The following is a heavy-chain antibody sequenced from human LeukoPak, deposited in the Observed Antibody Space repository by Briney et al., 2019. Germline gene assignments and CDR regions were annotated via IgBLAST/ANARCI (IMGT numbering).Heavy chain of an antibody. CDR1: GDTFNNYG. D-gene: IGHD3-9*01. V-gene: IGHV1-69*13. CDR2: IIPIFGTV. CDR3: ARDQSGTYYDVLTGYYGLDY. J-gene: IGHJ4*02. Sequence: SVKVSCKAPGDTFNNYGINWVRQAPGQGLEWMGGIIPIFGTVTYAQNFQGRVTITAGESTTTAYMDLSSLRSDDTAVYYCARDQSGTYYDVLTGYYGLDYWGQGTLITVSS.